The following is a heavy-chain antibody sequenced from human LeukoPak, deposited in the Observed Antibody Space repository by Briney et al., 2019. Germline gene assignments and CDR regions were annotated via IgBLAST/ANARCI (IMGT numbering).Heavy chain of an antibody. CDR2: SYYSGIT. J-gene: IGHJ4*03. CDR1: GGSIRISMYC. Sequence: SETLSLTCTVSGGSIRISMYCCGGIRLPPGEWLGWMGSSYYSGITYYNPSLKSRVTISVDTSKDQCSLRLSAVTAADTVVYYAARGNYDSSGYFYAFDSWGHRTLV. V-gene: IGHV4-39*01. D-gene: IGHD3-22*01. CDR3: ARGNYDSSGYFYAFDS.